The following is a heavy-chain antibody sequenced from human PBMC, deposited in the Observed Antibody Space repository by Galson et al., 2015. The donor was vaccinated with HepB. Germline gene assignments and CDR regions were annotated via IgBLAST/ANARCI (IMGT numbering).Heavy chain of an antibody. CDR2: IYSGGST. CDR3: ARSSGGSVTNVYYYYYGMDV. V-gene: IGHV3-66*01. CDR1: GFTVSSNY. Sequence: SLRLSCAASGFTVSSNYMSWARQAPGKGLEWVSVIYSGGSTYHADSVKGRFTISRDNSKNTLYLQMNSLRAEDTAVYYCARSSGGSVTNVYYYYYGMDVWGQGTTVTVSS. D-gene: IGHD2-15*01. J-gene: IGHJ6*02.